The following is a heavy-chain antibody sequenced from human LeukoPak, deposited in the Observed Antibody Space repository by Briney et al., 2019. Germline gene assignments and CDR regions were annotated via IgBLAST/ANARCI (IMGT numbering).Heavy chain of an antibody. D-gene: IGHD6-19*01. CDR3: ARGPMAGGYFDY. CDR2: INHSGST. CDR1: GGSFSGYY. Sequence: PSETLSLTCAVYGGSFSGYYWSWIRQPPGKGLEWIGEINHSGSTNYNPSLKSRVTISVDTSKNQFSLKLGSVTAADTAVYYCARGPMAGGYFDYWGQGTLVTVSS. V-gene: IGHV4-34*01. J-gene: IGHJ4*02.